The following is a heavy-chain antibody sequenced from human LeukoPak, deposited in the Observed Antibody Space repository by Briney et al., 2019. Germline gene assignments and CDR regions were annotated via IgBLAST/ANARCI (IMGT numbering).Heavy chain of an antibody. D-gene: IGHD3-3*01. V-gene: IGHV3-7*01. Sequence: TGGSLRLSCVASGFTFSNYWMTWVRQAPGKGLEWVADIKQDGSEKLYVNSVRGRFTISRDNAKMSLFLQMNSLRAEDTAVYYCARDNGVVHGVYYMDVWGKGTTVTVS. J-gene: IGHJ6*03. CDR1: GFTFSNYW. CDR3: ARDNGVVHGVYYMDV. CDR2: IKQDGSEK.